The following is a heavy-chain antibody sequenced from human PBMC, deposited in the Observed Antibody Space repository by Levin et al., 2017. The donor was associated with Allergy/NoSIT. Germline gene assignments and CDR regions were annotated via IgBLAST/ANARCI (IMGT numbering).Heavy chain of an antibody. J-gene: IGHJ4*02. V-gene: IGHV3-30*18. D-gene: IGHD1-14*01. CDR2: ISYDGSDK. CDR3: AKEGPGRAFDY. Sequence: GGSLRLSCAASGFTFSSYAMHWVRQAPGKGLEWVAFISYDGSDKYYAESVKGRFTISRDDSKNTLYLQMYSLRAEDTAAYYCAKEGPGRAFDYWGQGTLVAVSS. CDR1: GFTFSSYA.